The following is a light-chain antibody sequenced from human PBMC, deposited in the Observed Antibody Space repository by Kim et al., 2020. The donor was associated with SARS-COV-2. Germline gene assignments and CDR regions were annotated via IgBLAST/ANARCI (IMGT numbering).Light chain of an antibody. CDR2: AAS. Sequence: DIQMTQSPSSVSASVGDRVTIPCRASQDVSSGLAWYQQKPGKAPNLLIYAASTLQSGVPSRFSGSGSGTDFTLIISSLQPEDFATYYCQQANSFPITCEQGTRLEI. V-gene: IGKV1-12*01. J-gene: IGKJ5*01. CDR1: QDVSSG. CDR3: QQANSFPIT.